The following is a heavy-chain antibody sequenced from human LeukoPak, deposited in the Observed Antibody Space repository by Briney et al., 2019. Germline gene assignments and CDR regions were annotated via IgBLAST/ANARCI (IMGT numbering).Heavy chain of an antibody. J-gene: IGHJ4*02. CDR2: ISGSGGTT. Sequence: GGSLRLSCAASGFTFDNYAMAWVRQAPGKGLEWVAGISGSGGTTYYADSVKGRFTTSRDNSKNTLHLQMNSLRAEDTAVYYCARGGYSSGYRLDYWGQGTLVTASS. CDR3: ARGGYSSGYRLDY. V-gene: IGHV3-23*01. D-gene: IGHD5-18*01. CDR1: GFTFDNYA.